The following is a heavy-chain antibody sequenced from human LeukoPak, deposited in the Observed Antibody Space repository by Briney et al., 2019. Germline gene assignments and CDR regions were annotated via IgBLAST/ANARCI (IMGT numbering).Heavy chain of an antibody. CDR1: GGSISSYY. CDR2: IYYSGST. CDR3: ARRIVSSSSGFDY. D-gene: IGHD6-6*01. J-gene: IGHJ4*02. V-gene: IGHV4-59*08. Sequence: PSETLSLTCTVSGGSISSYYWSWIRQPPGKGLEWIGYIYYSGSTNYNPSLKSRVTISVDTSKNQFSLKLSSVTAADTAVYYCARRIVSSSSGFDYWGQGTLVTVSS.